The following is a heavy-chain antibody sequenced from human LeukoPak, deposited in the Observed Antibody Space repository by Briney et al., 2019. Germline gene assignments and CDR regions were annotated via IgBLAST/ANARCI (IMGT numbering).Heavy chain of an antibody. CDR2: INLDSGNT. CDR3: ARADGSPDY. D-gene: IGHD5-24*01. Sequence: ASVKVSCTASGYTFTRYDINWVRQATGQGLEWMGWINLDSGNTGYAQKFQGRVTITRDTSIRTAYIEVRSLRSEDTAVYYCARADGSPDYWGQGTLLTVSS. V-gene: IGHV1-8*03. J-gene: IGHJ4*02. CDR1: GYTFTRYD.